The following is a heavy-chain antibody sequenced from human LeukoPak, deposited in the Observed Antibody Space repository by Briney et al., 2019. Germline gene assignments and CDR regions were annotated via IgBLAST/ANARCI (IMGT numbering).Heavy chain of an antibody. D-gene: IGHD5-12*01. V-gene: IGHV4-59*08. CDR3: ARVHSGYDFGNRKYYYFDY. CDR2: IYYRGST. J-gene: IGHJ4*02. Sequence: SETLSLTCTVSGGSISNYYWSWIRQPPGKGLEWIGYIYYRGSTNYNPSLKSRVTISVDTSKNQFSLKLSSVTAADTAVYYRARVHSGYDFGNRKYYYFDYWGQGTLVTVSS. CDR1: GGSISNYY.